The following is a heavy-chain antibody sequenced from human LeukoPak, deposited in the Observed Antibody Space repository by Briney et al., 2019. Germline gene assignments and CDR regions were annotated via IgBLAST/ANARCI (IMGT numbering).Heavy chain of an antibody. J-gene: IGHJ5*02. CDR2: IKEDGSEK. V-gene: IGHV3-7*01. CDR1: GFTFSNYW. Sequence: GGSLRLSCAASGFTFSNYWMSWVRQAPGKGLEGVANIKEDGSEKYYVDSLKGRFTISRDNAKNSLYLQMNSLRAEDTAVYYCARGKAVYCSGSGCYWFDPWGQGALVTVSS. D-gene: IGHD2-15*01. CDR3: ARGKAVYCSGSGCYWFDP.